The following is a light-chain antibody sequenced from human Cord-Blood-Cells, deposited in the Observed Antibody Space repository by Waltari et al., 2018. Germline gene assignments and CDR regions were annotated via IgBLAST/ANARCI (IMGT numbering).Light chain of an antibody. CDR1: QSISSY. Sequence: DIQMTQSPSSLSASVGDRVTITCRASQSISSYLNWYQQKPGKATKLLIYAASSLQSGVPSRCSGSGSGTDFTLTISSLQPEDFATYYCQQSYSTITFGQGTRLEIK. CDR2: AAS. J-gene: IGKJ5*01. V-gene: IGKV1-39*01. CDR3: QQSYSTIT.